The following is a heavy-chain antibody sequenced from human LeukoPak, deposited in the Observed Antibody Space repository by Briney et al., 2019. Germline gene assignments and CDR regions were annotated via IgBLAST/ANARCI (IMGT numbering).Heavy chain of an antibody. CDR3: AGQWLVNEESFDP. Sequence: PGGSLRLSCAASGFTFSDYAIHWVRQAPGKGLEWVAVVSFDGSSQYYADSVKGRFTISRDNSKNTLYLQMSTLRTDDTAVYYCAGQWLVNEESFDPWGQGSLVTVSS. D-gene: IGHD6-19*01. J-gene: IGHJ5*02. CDR2: VSFDGSSQ. V-gene: IGHV3-30-3*01. CDR1: GFTFSDYA.